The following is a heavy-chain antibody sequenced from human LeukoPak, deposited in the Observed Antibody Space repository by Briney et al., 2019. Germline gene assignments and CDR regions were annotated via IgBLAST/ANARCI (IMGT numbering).Heavy chain of an antibody. Sequence: GGSLRLSCAASGFTFSSYSMNWVRQAPGKGLEWVSSISSSSSYIYYADSVKGRFTISRDNAKNSLYLQMNSLRAEDTAVYYCARWKESGWVTDYWGQGTLVTVSS. D-gene: IGHD6-19*01. J-gene: IGHJ4*02. CDR1: GFTFSSYS. V-gene: IGHV3-21*01. CDR2: ISSSSSYI. CDR3: ARWKESGWVTDY.